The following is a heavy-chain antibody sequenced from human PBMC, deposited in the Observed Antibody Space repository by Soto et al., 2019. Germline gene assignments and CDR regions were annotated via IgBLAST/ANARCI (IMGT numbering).Heavy chain of an antibody. CDR3: ARLYGLDAFDI. Sequence: SETQSVTCACAGYTFSTSDWLGWLRQPQGKGLEWIGYIYYSGRTNYNPSLKSRVTISVDTSKNQFSLKLSSVTAADTAVYYCARLYGLDAFDIWGQGTMVTVSS. CDR2: IYYSGRT. CDR1: GYTFSTSDW. J-gene: IGHJ3*02. V-gene: IGHV4-28*01. D-gene: IGHD3-16*02.